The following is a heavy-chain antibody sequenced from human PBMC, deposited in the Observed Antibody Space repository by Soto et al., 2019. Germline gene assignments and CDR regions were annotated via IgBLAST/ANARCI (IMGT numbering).Heavy chain of an antibody. Sequence: SVKVSCKASGYTFTGYYMHWVRQAPGQGLEWMGWINPNSGGTNYAQKFQGWVTMTRDTSISTAYMELSRLRSDDTAAYYCARSYYDFWSGYYDGMDVWGQGTTVTVSS. CDR1: GYTFTGYY. CDR3: ARSYYDFWSGYYDGMDV. D-gene: IGHD3-3*01. V-gene: IGHV1-2*04. J-gene: IGHJ6*02. CDR2: INPNSGGT.